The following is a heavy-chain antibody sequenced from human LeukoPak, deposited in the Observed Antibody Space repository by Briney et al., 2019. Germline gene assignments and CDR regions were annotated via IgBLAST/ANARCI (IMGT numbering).Heavy chain of an antibody. CDR1: GFTFSSYG. CDR2: IKSDGSEK. CDR3: ARDNWKAFDY. J-gene: IGHJ4*02. V-gene: IGHV3-7*01. D-gene: IGHD1-20*01. Sequence: GGSLRLSCAASGFTFSSYGMNWIRQAPGKGLEWVANIKSDGSEKYYVDSVRGQFTISRDNAKNSLFLQMTSLRAEDSAVYYCARDNWKAFDYWGQGTLVTVSS.